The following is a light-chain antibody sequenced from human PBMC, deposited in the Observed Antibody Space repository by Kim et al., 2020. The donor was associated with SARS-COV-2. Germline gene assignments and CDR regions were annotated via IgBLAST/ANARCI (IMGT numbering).Light chain of an antibody. CDR1: QGISNY. CDR2: AAS. CDR3: LRNNSYPVP. J-gene: IGKJ4*01. V-gene: IGKV1-17*03. Sequence: DIQMTQSPSSLSASVGDRVTITCRASQGISNYLAWNQQKPGKVPKLLIYAASSLQWGVPSRFSGSGSGTDFTLTISSLQPEDSATYYGLRNNSYPVPFGGGTKVIIK.